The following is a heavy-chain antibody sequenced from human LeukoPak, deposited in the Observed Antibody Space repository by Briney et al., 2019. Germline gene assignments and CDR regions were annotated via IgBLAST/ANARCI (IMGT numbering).Heavy chain of an antibody. Sequence: SVKVSCKASGGTFSSYANSGVRQAPGQGLEWMGRIIPIFGTANYAQKFQGRVTITTDESTSTAYMELSSLRSEDTAVYYCAIESGSYFGLRYFDYWGQGTLVTVSS. CDR2: IIPIFGTA. D-gene: IGHD1-26*01. J-gene: IGHJ4*02. V-gene: IGHV1-69*05. CDR3: AIESGSYFGLRYFDY. CDR1: GGTFSSYA.